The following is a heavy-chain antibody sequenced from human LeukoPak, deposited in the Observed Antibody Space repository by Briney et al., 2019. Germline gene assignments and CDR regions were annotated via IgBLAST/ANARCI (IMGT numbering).Heavy chain of an antibody. D-gene: IGHD3-22*01. CDR2: IRYDGSIK. CDR1: GFTFSSYG. CDR3: AKDSTTDYYDSSGYYPDY. Sequence: GGSLRLSCAASGFTFSSYGMHWVRQAPGKGLEWVAFIRYDGSIKYYADSVKGRFTISRDNSKNTLYLQMNSLRAEDTAVYYCAKDSTTDYYDSSGYYPDYWGQGTLVTVSS. V-gene: IGHV3-30*02. J-gene: IGHJ4*02.